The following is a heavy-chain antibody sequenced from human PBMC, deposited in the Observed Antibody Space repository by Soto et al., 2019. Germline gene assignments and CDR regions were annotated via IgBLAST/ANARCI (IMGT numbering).Heavy chain of an antibody. CDR3: ARVLGFGELFFPRYWFDP. D-gene: IGHD3-10*01. J-gene: IGHJ5*02. Sequence: SETLSLTCTVSGGSISSYYWSWIRQPPGKGLEWIGYIYYSGSTNYNPSLKSRVTISVDTSKNQFSLKLSSVTAADTAVYYCARVLGFGELFFPRYWFDPWGQGTLVTVSS. V-gene: IGHV4-59*01. CDR2: IYYSGST. CDR1: GGSISSYY.